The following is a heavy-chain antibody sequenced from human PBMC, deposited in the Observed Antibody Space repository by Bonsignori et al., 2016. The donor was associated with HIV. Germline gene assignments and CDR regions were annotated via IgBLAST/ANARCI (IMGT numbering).Heavy chain of an antibody. CDR2: IDWDDDK. CDR3: AREDYYDSNGYRYYYMDV. V-gene: IGHV2-70*11. J-gene: IGHJ6*03. D-gene: IGHD3-22*01. Sequence: WIRQPPGKALEWLARIDWDDDKKYNTSLKTRLTISKDTSKNQVVLTMTNMDPVDTATYYCAREDYYDSNGYRYYYMDVWGKGTTVTVSS.